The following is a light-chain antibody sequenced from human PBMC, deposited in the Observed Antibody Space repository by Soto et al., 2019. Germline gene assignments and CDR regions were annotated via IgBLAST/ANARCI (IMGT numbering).Light chain of an antibody. J-gene: IGKJ1*01. CDR2: DAS. CDR1: QYIGSA. CDR3: QQYVDGPRT. Sequence: EVVLTKSPATLSVSPGDRATLSCRASQYIGSAVAWYHQRSGQAPRLLIFDASSMVPTTPARFSGSVSGTEFTLTMSSLESEGCAVDFGQQYVDGPRTLGLEAKVEIK. V-gene: IGKV3-15*01.